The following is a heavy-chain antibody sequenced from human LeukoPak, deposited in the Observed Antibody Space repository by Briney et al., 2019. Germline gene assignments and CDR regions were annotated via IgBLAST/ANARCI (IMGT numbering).Heavy chain of an antibody. D-gene: IGHD4/OR15-4a*01. J-gene: IGHJ4*02. CDR2: ISSSSSYI. Sequence: GSLRLSCAASGFTLRSDSMNWVRQAPGEGLEWGSSISSSSSYIYYADSVRGRFTISRDNSKNTLHIKMNSVRDEDTALYYCARRAGAYSHPYDYWGQGTLVTVSS. CDR3: ARRAGAYSHPYDY. V-gene: IGHV3-21*04. CDR1: GFTLRSDS.